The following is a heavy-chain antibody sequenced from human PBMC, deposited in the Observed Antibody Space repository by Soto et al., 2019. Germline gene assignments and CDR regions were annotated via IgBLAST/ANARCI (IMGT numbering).Heavy chain of an antibody. CDR2: IKRKSDGGTT. J-gene: IGHJ6*02. Sequence: GGSLRLSCAASGFTFSNAWMSWVRQAPGKGLEWVGRIKRKSDGGTTQYAAPVKGRFTISREDSKNTLNLQMSSLKTEDTAVYYCTKGKEKDAYFYYALDVWGQGTTVTVSS. CDR3: TKGKEKDAYFYYALDV. V-gene: IGHV3-15*01. CDR1: GFTFSNAW.